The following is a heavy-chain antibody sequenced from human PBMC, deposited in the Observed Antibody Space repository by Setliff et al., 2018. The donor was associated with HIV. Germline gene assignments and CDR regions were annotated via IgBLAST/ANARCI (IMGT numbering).Heavy chain of an antibody. J-gene: IGHJ4*02. CDR2: VNEDNGDR. CDR1: GGTFRGFG. D-gene: IGHD5-12*01. CDR3: VRDEKRAAGGSLYYFDL. Sequence: ASVKVSCKASGGTFRGFGISWVVQAPGQGLEWMGWVNEDNGDRNFAPNVQGRLVLTTDTSTNTAYMELTSLTPEDTALYYCVRDEKRAAGGSLYYFDLWGQGTLVTVSS. V-gene: IGHV1-18*01.